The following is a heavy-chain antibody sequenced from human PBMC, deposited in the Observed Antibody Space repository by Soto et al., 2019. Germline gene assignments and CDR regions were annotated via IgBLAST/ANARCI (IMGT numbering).Heavy chain of an antibody. J-gene: IGHJ6*02. CDR1: GGSISSGYYY. D-gene: IGHD5-12*01. CDR2: IYYSWST. Sequence: SETLSLTCSVSGGSISSGYYYFSWIRQPPGKGLEWIGYIYYSWSTNYNPSLKSRVTISLDTSNNQFSLKLSSVTAADTAVYYCARIPSVATDYYYGLEVWGQETPVTVSS. V-gene: IGHV4-61*01. CDR3: ARIPSVATDYYYGLEV.